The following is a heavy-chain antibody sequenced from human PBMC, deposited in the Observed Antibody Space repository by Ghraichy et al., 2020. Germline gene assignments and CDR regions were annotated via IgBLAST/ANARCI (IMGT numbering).Heavy chain of an antibody. CDR2: IYWDDDK. CDR1: GFSLSTSGVG. J-gene: IGHJ3*02. CDR3: AHLIAAAEVPRHAFDI. V-gene: IGHV2-5*02. D-gene: IGHD6-13*01. Sequence: TLSLTLTCTFSGFSLSTSGVGVGWIRQPPGKALEWLALIYWDDDKRYSPSLKSRLTITKDTSKNQVVLTMTNMDPVDTATYYCAHLIAAAEVPRHAFDIWGQGTMVTVSS.